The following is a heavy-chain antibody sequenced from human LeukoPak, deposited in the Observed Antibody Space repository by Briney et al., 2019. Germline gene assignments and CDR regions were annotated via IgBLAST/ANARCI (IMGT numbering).Heavy chain of an antibody. D-gene: IGHD3-22*01. CDR1: GGSISSYY. CDR2: INHSGST. V-gene: IGHV4-34*01. CDR3: ARVLYDSSGYARDYFDY. Sequence: SETLSLTCTVSGGSISSYYWNWIRQPPGKGLEWIGEINHSGSTNYNPSLKGRVTISVDTSKNQFSLKLSSVTAADTAVYYCARVLYDSSGYARDYFDYWGQGTLVTVSS. J-gene: IGHJ4*02.